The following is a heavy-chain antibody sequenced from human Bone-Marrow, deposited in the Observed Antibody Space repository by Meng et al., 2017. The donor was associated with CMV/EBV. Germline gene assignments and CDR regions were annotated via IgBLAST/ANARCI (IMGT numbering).Heavy chain of an antibody. Sequence: GESLKISCKGSGYSFTSYWIGWARQMPGKGLEWMGIIYPGDSDTRYSPSFQGQVTISADKSISTAYLQWSSLKASDTAMYYCARSGFYDFWSGYFYFDYWGQGTLVTVSS. J-gene: IGHJ4*02. D-gene: IGHD3-3*01. CDR1: GYSFTSYW. CDR3: ARSGFYDFWSGYFYFDY. V-gene: IGHV5-51*01. CDR2: IYPGDSDT.